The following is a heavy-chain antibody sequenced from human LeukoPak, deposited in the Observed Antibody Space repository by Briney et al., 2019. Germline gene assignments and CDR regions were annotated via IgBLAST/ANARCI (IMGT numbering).Heavy chain of an antibody. CDR3: VSFYETY. D-gene: IGHD2/OR15-2a*01. J-gene: IGHJ4*02. CDR2: INSDGSWT. CDR1: GNYW. Sequence: GGSLRLSCAASGNYWMHWVRQAPGKGLVWVSHINSDGSWTSYADSVKGRFTISKDSAKNTVYLQMNSLRAEDTAVYYCVSFYETYWGRGTLVTVSS. V-gene: IGHV3-74*01.